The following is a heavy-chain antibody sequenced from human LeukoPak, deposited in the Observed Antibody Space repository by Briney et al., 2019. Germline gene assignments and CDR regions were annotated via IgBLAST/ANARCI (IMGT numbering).Heavy chain of an antibody. V-gene: IGHV4-34*01. D-gene: IGHD5-24*01. CDR1: GVSFSSFH. Sequence: SETLSLTCTVSGVSFSSFHWSWIRQPPGKGLEWIGEINHSGSTNYNPSLKSRVTISVDTSKNQFSLKLSSVTAADTAVYYCARGRGRDGYNWFDPWGQGTLVTVSS. J-gene: IGHJ5*02. CDR3: ARGRGRDGYNWFDP. CDR2: INHSGST.